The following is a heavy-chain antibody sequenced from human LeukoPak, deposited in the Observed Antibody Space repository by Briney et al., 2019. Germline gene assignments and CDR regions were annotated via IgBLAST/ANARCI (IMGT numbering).Heavy chain of an antibody. V-gene: IGHV3-30*03. CDR3: VTMVRGVNY. Sequence: QAGGSLRLSCAASGFTFSSYGMHWVRQAPGKGLEWVAVISYDGSNKYYADSVKGRFTISRDNSKNTLYLQMNSLRAEDTAVYYCVTMVRGVNYWGQGTLVTVSS. CDR2: ISYDGSNK. D-gene: IGHD3-10*01. CDR1: GFTFSSYG. J-gene: IGHJ4*02.